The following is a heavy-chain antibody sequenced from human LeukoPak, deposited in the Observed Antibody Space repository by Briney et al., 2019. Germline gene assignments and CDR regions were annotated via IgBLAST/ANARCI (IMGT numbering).Heavy chain of an antibody. Sequence: SETLSLTCAVHGGSFSGYYWSWIRQPPGKGLEWIGEINHSGSTNYNPSLKSRVTISVDTSKNQFSLKLSSVTAADTAVYYCARAVKGSSSSLGLALRYYYGMDVWGQGTTVTVSS. J-gene: IGHJ6*02. CDR2: INHSGST. D-gene: IGHD6-6*01. CDR3: ARAVKGSSSSLGLALRYYYGMDV. V-gene: IGHV4-34*01. CDR1: GGSFSGYY.